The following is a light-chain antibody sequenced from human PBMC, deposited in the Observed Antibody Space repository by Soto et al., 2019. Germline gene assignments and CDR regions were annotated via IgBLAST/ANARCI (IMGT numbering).Light chain of an antibody. CDR3: QQSYNTTWT. CDR2: AAS. J-gene: IGKJ1*01. Sequence: IQLTPSPSSLSASVVDRVTITCRASQGISTYLNWYQQKPGKAPKLLIYAASSLQSGVPSRFSGSGSETDFTLTISSLQPEEFATDAGQQSYNTTWTFGQGTKVDIK. CDR1: QGISTY. V-gene: IGKV1-39*01.